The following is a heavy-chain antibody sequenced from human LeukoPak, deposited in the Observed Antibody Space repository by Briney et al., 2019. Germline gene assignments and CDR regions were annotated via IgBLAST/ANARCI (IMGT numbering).Heavy chain of an antibody. CDR2: IWYDGSNK. D-gene: IGHD3-10*01. V-gene: IGHV3-33*08. Sequence: PGRSLRLSCAASGFTFSSYGMHWVRQAPGKGLEWVAVIWYDGSNKYYADSVKGRFTISRDNSKNTLYLQMNSLRAEDTAVYYCATWLLWFGDFLDDDAFDIWGQGAMVTVSS. CDR3: ATWLLWFGDFLDDDAFDI. CDR1: GFTFSSYG. J-gene: IGHJ3*02.